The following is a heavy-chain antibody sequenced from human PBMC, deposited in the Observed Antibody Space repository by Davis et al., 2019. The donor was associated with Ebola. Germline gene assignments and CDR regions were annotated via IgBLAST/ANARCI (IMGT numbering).Heavy chain of an antibody. Sequence: GESLKISCPGSGYIFTSYCIGWVRQIPGKGLEWMGIIYPGHSSTRYSPSLQGLATFSADKSITTAYLQWNSLKASDTAMYYCARTSVLVTTGGRMDVWGQGTAVTVSS. CDR3: ARTSVLVTTGGRMDV. D-gene: IGHD4-17*01. CDR2: IYPGHSST. J-gene: IGHJ6*02. V-gene: IGHV5-51*01. CDR1: GYIFTSYC.